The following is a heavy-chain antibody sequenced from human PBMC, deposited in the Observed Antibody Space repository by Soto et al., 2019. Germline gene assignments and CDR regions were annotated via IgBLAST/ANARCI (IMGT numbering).Heavy chain of an antibody. V-gene: IGHV4-39*01. CDR2: IYYSGST. Sequence: SETLSLTCTVSGGSISSSSYYWGWIRQPPGKGLEWIGSIYYSGSTYYNPSLKSRVTISVDTSKNQFSLKLSSVTAADTAVYYCASLYSSSGVDYYYYGMDVWGQGTTVTVSS. J-gene: IGHJ6*02. CDR3: ASLYSSSGVDYYYYGMDV. CDR1: GGSISSSSYY. D-gene: IGHD6-6*01.